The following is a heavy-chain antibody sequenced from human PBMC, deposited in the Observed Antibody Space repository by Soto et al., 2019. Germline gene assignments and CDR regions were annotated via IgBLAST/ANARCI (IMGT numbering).Heavy chain of an antibody. D-gene: IGHD2-15*01. CDR1: GFTFSSYA. J-gene: IGHJ6*02. CDR2: ISGSGGST. CDR3: AKTGYCSGGSCWHYYYYYGMDV. V-gene: IGHV3-23*01. Sequence: GGSLRLSCAASGFTFSSYAMSWVRQAPGKGLEWVSAISGSGGSTYYADSVKGRFTISRDNSKNTLYLQMNSLRAEDTAVYYCAKTGYCSGGSCWHYYYYYGMDVWGQGTTVTVSS.